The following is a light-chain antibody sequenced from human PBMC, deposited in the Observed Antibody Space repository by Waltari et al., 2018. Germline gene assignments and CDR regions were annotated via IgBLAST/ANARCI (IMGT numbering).Light chain of an antibody. CDR2: YDD. Sequence: QSVLTQPPSVSAAPRQRVTISCSGSVSNVDRNIVHWYQFLPDKPPRLLIYYDDLLPSGVSGRFSGSKSGTSASLAISGLQSEDEGDYYCAAWDDSLNVWAFGGGTKLTVL. CDR1: VSNVDRNI. CDR3: AAWDDSLNVWA. J-gene: IGLJ3*02. V-gene: IGLV1-36*01.